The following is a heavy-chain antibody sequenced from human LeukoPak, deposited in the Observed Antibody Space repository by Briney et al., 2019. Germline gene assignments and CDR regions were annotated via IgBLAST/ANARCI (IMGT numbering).Heavy chain of an antibody. CDR3: AKSDGAYYCDY. J-gene: IGHJ4*02. CDR2: INPNNDVT. CDR1: GYTFTGYY. V-gene: IGHV1-2*02. D-gene: IGHD2-21*01. Sequence: ASLKVSCKASGYTFTGYYMHWVRQAPGQGLEWMGWINPNNDVTNYALKFQGRVTMASDASISTAYRELSGLRSDDTAVYYCAKSDGAYYCDYWGQGTLVTVSS.